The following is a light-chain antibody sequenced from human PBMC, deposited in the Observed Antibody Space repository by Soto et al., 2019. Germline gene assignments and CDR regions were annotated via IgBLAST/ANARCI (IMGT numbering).Light chain of an antibody. Sequence: ETVMTQSPATLSVSPGERATLSCRASQSVSSDLARYQQKPGQAPRLLIYDASTRATGIPARFSGSGSGAEFTLTISSLQSEDFAVYYCQHYNNWPNTFGQGTKLEIK. CDR3: QHYNNWPNT. CDR2: DAS. V-gene: IGKV3-15*01. J-gene: IGKJ2*01. CDR1: QSVSSD.